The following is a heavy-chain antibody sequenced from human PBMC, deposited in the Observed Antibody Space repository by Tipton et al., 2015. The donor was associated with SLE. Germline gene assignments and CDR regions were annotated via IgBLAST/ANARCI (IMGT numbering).Heavy chain of an antibody. J-gene: IGHJ4*02. D-gene: IGHD2-2*01. Sequence: TLSLTCTVSGGSISSYYWSWIRQPAGKGLEWIGRIYSSGSTNYNPSLKSRVTISVDTSKNQFSLNLSSVTAADTAVYYCARGGGSTSCYRYWGQGTLVTVSS. CDR2: IYSSGST. CDR3: ARGGGSTSCYRY. CDR1: GGSISSYY. V-gene: IGHV4-4*07.